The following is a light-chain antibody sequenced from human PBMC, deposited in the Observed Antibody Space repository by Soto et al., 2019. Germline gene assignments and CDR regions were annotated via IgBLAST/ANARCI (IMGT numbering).Light chain of an antibody. CDR1: SSDVGGYNY. Sequence: QSVLTQPPSASGSPGQSVAISCTGTSSDVGGYNYVSWYQQHPGKAPKLMIYEVTKRPSGVPDRCSGSKSGNTASLTVSGLQAEDEADYYCNSYGGSNNWVFGGGTKLTVL. J-gene: IGLJ3*02. CDR2: EVT. CDR3: NSYGGSNNWV. V-gene: IGLV2-8*01.